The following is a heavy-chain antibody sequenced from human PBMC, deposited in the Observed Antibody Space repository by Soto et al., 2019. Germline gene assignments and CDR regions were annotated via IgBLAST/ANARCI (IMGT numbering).Heavy chain of an antibody. CDR3: ARGSGYYYYYMDV. J-gene: IGHJ6*03. Sequence: QVQLQESGPGLVKPSQTLSLTCTVSGDSLNSGSFYWTWIRHHPEKGLEWIGFISYTGSTDQSPSLKSRVSISVDTSKNQFSLHLTSVTAADTAVYYCARGSGYYYYYMDVWGKGTTVTVSS. CDR1: GDSLNSGSFY. CDR2: ISYTGST. V-gene: IGHV4-31*03.